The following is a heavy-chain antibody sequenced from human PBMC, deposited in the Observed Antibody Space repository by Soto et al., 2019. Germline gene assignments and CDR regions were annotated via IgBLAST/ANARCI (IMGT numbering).Heavy chain of an antibody. CDR3: ARVRPRYGIDV. V-gene: IGHV4-34*01. J-gene: IGHJ6*02. CDR2: IDHTGST. Sequence: PSDTLSLTFAVYSESFSGYYWTWIRQPPGKGLEWIGEIDHTGSTNYNPSLKSRVTISLDTSNNQFSLKVSSVTAADTAVYYCARVRPRYGIDVWGQGTTVTVSS. CDR1: SESFSGYY.